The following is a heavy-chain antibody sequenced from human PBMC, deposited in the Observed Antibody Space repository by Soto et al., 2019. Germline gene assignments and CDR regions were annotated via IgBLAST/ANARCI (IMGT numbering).Heavy chain of an antibody. D-gene: IGHD6-6*01. CDR2: INPSGGST. CDR1: GYTFTSCY. CDR3: ARARSSSSQVVPSDAFDI. V-gene: IGHV1-46*01. J-gene: IGHJ3*02. Sequence: GASVKVSCKASGYTFTSCYMHWVRQAPGQGLEWMGIINPSGGSTSYAQKFQGRVTMTRDTSTSTVYMELSSLRSEDTAVYYCARARSSSSQVVPSDAFDIWGQGTMVTVSS.